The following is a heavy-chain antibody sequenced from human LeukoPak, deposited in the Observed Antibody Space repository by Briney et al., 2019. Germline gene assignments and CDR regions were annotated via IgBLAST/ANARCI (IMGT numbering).Heavy chain of an antibody. Sequence: GGSLRLSCAASGFTFSDYYMSWIRQAPGKGLEWVSYISTTSTYTSYADSEKGRFTISRDNAKNALYLQMNSLRAEDTAVYYCARGRAPSNENWFDPWGQGTLVTVSS. CDR3: ARGRAPSNENWFDP. J-gene: IGHJ5*02. CDR1: GFTFSDYY. V-gene: IGHV3-11*06. CDR2: ISTTSTYT. D-gene: IGHD1-1*01.